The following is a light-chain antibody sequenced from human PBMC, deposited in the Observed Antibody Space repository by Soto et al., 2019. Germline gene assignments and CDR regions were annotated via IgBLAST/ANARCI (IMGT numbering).Light chain of an antibody. Sequence: EIVLTQSPGTLSLSPGERATLSCRASQSVSSSYLAWYQQKPGQAPWLLIYGASSRATGIPDRFSGSGSGTDFTLTISRLEPEYFAVYYCQQYGSSPRFGQGTKVEIK. CDR1: QSVSSSY. CDR2: GAS. CDR3: QQYGSSPR. V-gene: IGKV3-20*01. J-gene: IGKJ1*01.